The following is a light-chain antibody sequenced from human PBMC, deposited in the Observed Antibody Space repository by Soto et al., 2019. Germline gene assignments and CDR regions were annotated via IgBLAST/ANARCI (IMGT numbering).Light chain of an antibody. V-gene: IGLV1-40*01. Sequence: QSVLTQPPSVSGAPGQRVTISCTGSSSNIAAGYDVHWYQQLPGTAPKLLIYGNINRPSGFPDRFSGSKSDTSASLAITGLQADDEADYYCQSYDTSLSARVFGGGTKLTVL. CDR2: GNI. CDR3: QSYDTSLSARV. J-gene: IGLJ2*01. CDR1: SSNIAAGYD.